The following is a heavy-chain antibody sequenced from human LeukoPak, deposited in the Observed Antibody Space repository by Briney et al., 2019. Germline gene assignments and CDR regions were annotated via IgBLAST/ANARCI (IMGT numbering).Heavy chain of an antibody. CDR1: GGSISSNGYS. Sequence: SETLSLTCGVSGGSISSNGYSWSWIRQPPGKGLEWIGYIYHSGSTYYNPSLKSRVTISVDRSKNQFSLKLSSVTAADTAVYFCARGHLSGSYGFDYWGQGTLVTVSS. CDR3: ARGHLSGSYGFDY. J-gene: IGHJ4*02. V-gene: IGHV4-30-2*01. CDR2: IYHSGST. D-gene: IGHD3-10*01.